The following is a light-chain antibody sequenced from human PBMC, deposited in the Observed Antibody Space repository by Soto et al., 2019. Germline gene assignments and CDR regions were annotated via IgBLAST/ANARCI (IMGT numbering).Light chain of an antibody. CDR1: QSVSRN. J-gene: IGKJ1*01. Sequence: EIVMTQSPATLSVSPGERATLYCRASQSVSRNLAWYQQIPGQAPRLLIYGASNRATGIPDRFSGSGSGTDFTLTISRLEPEDFAVYYCQQYGSSGTFGQGTKVDIK. CDR2: GAS. CDR3: QQYGSSGT. V-gene: IGKV3-20*01.